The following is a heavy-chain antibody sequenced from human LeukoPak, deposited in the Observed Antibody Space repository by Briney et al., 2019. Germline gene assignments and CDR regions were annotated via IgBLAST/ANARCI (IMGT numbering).Heavy chain of an antibody. CDR3: ARDYYDSSGYNDY. D-gene: IGHD3-22*01. J-gene: IGHJ4*02. CDR2: IIPILGIA. V-gene: IGHV1-69*04. Sequence: ASVKVSCKASGGTFSSYAISWVRQAPGQGLERMGRIIPILGIANYAQKFQGRVTITADKSTSTAYMELSSLRSEDTAVYYCARDYYDSSGYNDYWGQGTLVTVSS. CDR1: GGTFSSYA.